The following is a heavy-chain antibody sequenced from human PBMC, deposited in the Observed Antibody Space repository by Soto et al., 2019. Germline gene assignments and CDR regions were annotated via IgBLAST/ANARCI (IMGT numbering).Heavy chain of an antibody. J-gene: IGHJ4*02. CDR3: AREIEGFDY. Sequence: ASVKVSCKPSGDTFSSYSFSWVRQVRGQGLEWMGWISPNSGGTNYAQKFQGRVTMTRDTSISTAYMELSRLRSDDTAVYYCAREIEGFDYWGQGTLVTVSS. V-gene: IGHV1-2*02. CDR1: GDTFSSYS. CDR2: ISPNSGGT.